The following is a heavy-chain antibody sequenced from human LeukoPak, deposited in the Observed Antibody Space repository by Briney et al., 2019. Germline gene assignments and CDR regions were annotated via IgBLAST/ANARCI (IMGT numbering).Heavy chain of an antibody. D-gene: IGHD1-26*01. Sequence: GGSLRLSCAASGFTFSNAWMSWARPAPGKGLEWVGRIKSKTDGGTAGYAAPGKGRFTIPRDDSKNTLYLQMNSLKTEDTAVYYCTTDVGATPWFDYWGQGTLVTVSS. CDR2: IKSKTDGGTA. CDR1: GFTFSNAW. V-gene: IGHV3-15*01. J-gene: IGHJ4*02. CDR3: TTDVGATPWFDY.